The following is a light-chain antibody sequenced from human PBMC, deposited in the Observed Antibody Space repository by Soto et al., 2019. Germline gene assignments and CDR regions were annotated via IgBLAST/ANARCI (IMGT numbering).Light chain of an antibody. Sequence: EVVMTQSPVILSVSPGERVTLSCRASQTVSSDLAWYQQKPGQAPRLLMYGASTRASGTPVRFSGSGSGTQFTLTIASLQSEDFAVYFCQQYNTWPTFGQGTKVDIK. CDR3: QQYNTWPT. J-gene: IGKJ1*01. V-gene: IGKV3-15*01. CDR2: GAS. CDR1: QTVSSD.